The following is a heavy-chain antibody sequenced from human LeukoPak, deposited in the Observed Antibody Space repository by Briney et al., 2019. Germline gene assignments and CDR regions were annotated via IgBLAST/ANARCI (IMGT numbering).Heavy chain of an antibody. D-gene: IGHD1-1*01. J-gene: IGHJ4*02. Sequence: ALVKVSCKASGYTFTGYYMHWVRQAPGQGLEWMGWINPNSGGTNYAQKFQGRVTMTRDTSISTAYMELSRLRSDDTAVYYCAPSGGTTYDFYMWYFDYWGQGTLVTVSS. CDR2: INPNSGGT. V-gene: IGHV1-2*02. CDR1: GYTFTGYY. CDR3: APSGGTTYDFYMWYFDY.